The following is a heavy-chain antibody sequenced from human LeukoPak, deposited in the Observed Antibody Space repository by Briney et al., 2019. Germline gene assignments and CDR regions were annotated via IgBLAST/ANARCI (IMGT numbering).Heavy chain of an antibody. V-gene: IGHV3-74*01. Sequence: PGGSLRLSCAASGFTLNNYWMHWVRQAPGKGLVWVSRINSDGSSTGYADSVKGRFTISRDSAKNTLYLQMKSLKFEDTAIYYCVREEHTVRRGARLDYWGQGTLVTVSS. CDR3: VREEHTVRRGARLDY. CDR1: GFTLNNYW. J-gene: IGHJ4*02. CDR2: INSDGSST. D-gene: IGHD1-26*01.